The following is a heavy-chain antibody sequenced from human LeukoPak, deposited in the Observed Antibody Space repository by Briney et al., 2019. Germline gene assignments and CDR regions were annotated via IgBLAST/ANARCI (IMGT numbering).Heavy chain of an antibody. V-gene: IGHV1-69*13. J-gene: IGHJ6*03. D-gene: IGHD5-12*01. CDR2: IIPIFGTA. Sequence: ASVKVSCKASGGTFSSYAISWVRQAPGQGLEWMGGIIPIFGTANYAQKFQGRVTITADESTSTAYMELSSLRSEDTAVYYCARDRGLAERGYSGYAHYYYYMDVWGKGTTVTISS. CDR1: GGTFSSYA. CDR3: ARDRGLAERGYSGYAHYYYYMDV.